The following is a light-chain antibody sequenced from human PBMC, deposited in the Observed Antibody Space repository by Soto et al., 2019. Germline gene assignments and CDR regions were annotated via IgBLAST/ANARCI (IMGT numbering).Light chain of an antibody. V-gene: IGKV3-20*01. CDR1: QSVSSSY. Sequence: EIVLTQSPGTLSLSPGERATLSCRASQSVSSSYLAWYQQKPGQAPRLLIYGASSRATVIPDRFSGSGSGTDFTLTISRLEPEDFAVYYCQQCGSSPPITFGQGTRLEIK. CDR3: QQCGSSPPIT. J-gene: IGKJ5*01. CDR2: GAS.